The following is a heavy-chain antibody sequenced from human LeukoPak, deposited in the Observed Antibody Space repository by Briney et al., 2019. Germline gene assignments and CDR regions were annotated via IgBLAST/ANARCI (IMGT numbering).Heavy chain of an antibody. Sequence: PSQTLSLTCTVSGGSISSGGYYWSWIRQHPGKGLEWIGYIYCSGSIYNNPSPKRRVTISVDTSKNQYSLKLSSVTAADTAVYYCASSIRRDGNNLNWFDPWGEGTLVAVSS. D-gene: IGHD5-24*01. CDR3: ASSIRRDGNNLNWFDP. CDR1: GGSISSGGYY. J-gene: IGHJ5*02. V-gene: IGHV4-31*03. CDR2: IYCSGSI.